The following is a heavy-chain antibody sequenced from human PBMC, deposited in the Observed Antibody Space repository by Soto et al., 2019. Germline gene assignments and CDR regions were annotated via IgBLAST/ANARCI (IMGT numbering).Heavy chain of an antibody. CDR3: VRDITGFYSLDH. J-gene: IGHJ4*02. V-gene: IGHV3-30-3*01. D-gene: IGHD2-15*01. Sequence: GGSLRLSCAASGFTFRSYAMHWVRQTPGKGLEWVTVIQHDGSVQWYADSVKGRFTISRDNSGNTLNLQMNSLRPEDTAVYYCVRDITGFYSLDHWGQGTLVTVSS. CDR1: GFTFRSYA. CDR2: IQHDGSVQ.